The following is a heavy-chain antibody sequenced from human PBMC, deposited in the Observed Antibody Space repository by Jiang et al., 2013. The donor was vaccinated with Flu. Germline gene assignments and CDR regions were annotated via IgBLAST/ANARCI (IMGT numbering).Heavy chain of an antibody. Sequence: GAEVKKPGTSVKVSCKASGFTFTSSAMQWVRQARGQRLEWIGWIVVGSGNTNYAQKFQERVTITRDMSTSTAYMELSSLRSEDTAVYYCAADRPGVDGGEETVDYYYYGMDVWGQGTTVTVSS. V-gene: IGHV1-58*02. J-gene: IGHJ6*02. CDR3: AADRPGVDGGEETVDYYYYGMDV. CDR1: GFTFTSSA. D-gene: IGHD3-16*01. CDR2: IVVGSGNT.